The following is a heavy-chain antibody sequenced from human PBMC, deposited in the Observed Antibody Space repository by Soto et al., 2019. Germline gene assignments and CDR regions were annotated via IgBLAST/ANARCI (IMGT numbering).Heavy chain of an antibody. CDR3: ARDLWVEPELYYYGMDV. D-gene: IGHD1-1*01. J-gene: IGHJ6*02. CDR2: IFYSGTT. Sequence: SETLSLTCTVAGDSISSADYYWSWIRQTPGKGLEWIGHIFYSGTTYYNPSLKSRLTISVDTSKHHFSLRLTSVTAADTAVYYCARDLWVEPELYYYGMDVWGQVTTVTVSS. CDR1: GDSISSADYY. V-gene: IGHV4-30-4*01.